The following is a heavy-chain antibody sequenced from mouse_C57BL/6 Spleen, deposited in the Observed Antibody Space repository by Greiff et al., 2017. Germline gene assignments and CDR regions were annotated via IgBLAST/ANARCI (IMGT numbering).Heavy chain of an antibody. D-gene: IGHD3-2*02. CDR1: GYSFTGYY. V-gene: IGHV1-42*01. Sequence: EAQLQQSGPELVKPGASVKISCKASGYSFTGYYMNWVKQSPEKSLEWIGEINPSTGGTTYNQKFKAKATLTVDKSSSPAYMQLKSLTSKDSAVYYCARDSSGPFDYWGQGTTLTVSS. CDR3: ARDSSGPFDY. CDR2: INPSTGGT. J-gene: IGHJ2*01.